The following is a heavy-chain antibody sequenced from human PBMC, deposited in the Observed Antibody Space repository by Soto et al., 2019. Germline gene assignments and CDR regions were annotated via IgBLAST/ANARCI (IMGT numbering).Heavy chain of an antibody. Sequence: QVQLVQSGAEVKKPGASVKVSCKASGYTFTGYYMHWVRQAPGQGLEWMGWINPNSGGTNYAQKFQGRVTMTRDTSISTAYMELSRLRSDDTAVYYCARGLPPYSSGWTTDLDYWGQGTLVTVSS. CDR2: INPNSGGT. J-gene: IGHJ4*02. V-gene: IGHV1-2*02. CDR1: GYTFTGYY. CDR3: ARGLPPYSSGWTTDLDY. D-gene: IGHD6-19*01.